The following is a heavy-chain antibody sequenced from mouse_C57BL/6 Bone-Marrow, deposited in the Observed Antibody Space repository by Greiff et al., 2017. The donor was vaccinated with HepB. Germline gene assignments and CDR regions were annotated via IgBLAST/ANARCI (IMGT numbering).Heavy chain of an antibody. Sequence: EVQLVESGPELVKPGASVKIPCKASGYTFTDYNMDWVKQSHGKSLEWIGDINPNNGGTIYNQKFKGKATLTVDKSSSTAYMELRSLTSEDTAVYYCARSAPYYYGSPYFDYWGQGTTLTVSS. V-gene: IGHV1-18*01. J-gene: IGHJ2*01. CDR1: GYTFTDYN. CDR3: ARSAPYYYGSPYFDY. D-gene: IGHD1-1*01. CDR2: INPNNGGT.